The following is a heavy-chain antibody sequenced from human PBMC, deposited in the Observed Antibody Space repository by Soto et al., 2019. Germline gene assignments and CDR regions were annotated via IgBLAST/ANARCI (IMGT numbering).Heavy chain of an antibody. CDR1: GFTFSSYS. D-gene: IGHD6-6*01. J-gene: IGHJ4*02. CDR2: ISSSSSTI. CDR3: ARLRSSLSYYFDY. V-gene: IGHV3-48*02. Sequence: EVQLVESGGGLVQPGGSLRLSCAASGFTFSSYSMNWVRKAPGKGLEWVSYISSSSSTIYYADSVKGRFTISRDNAKNSLYLQMNSLRDEDTAVYYCARLRSSLSYYFDYWGQGTLVTVSS.